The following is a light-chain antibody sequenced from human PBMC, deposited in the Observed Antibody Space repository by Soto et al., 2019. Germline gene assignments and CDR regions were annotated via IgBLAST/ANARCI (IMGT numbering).Light chain of an antibody. CDR3: FLSYSGAWV. J-gene: IGLJ3*02. CDR1: TGPVTSGHY. V-gene: IGLV7-46*01. CDR2: DTT. Sequence: QAVVTQEPSVTVSPGETVALTCGSTTGPVTSGHYPYWLQQKPGQAPRRLISDTTIRYAWTPARFSGSLLGDKAALTLSGAQPDDEADYYCFLSYSGAWVFGGGTKLTVL.